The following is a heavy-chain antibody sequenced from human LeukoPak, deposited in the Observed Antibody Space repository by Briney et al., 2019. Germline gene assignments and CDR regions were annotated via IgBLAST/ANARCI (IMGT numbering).Heavy chain of an antibody. J-gene: IGHJ3*01. V-gene: IGHV3-7*01. CDR2: IRRDGSET. CDR1: GFTFSNYW. D-gene: IGHD3-22*01. CDR3: ARDDTHYGSSGSFYDAFDV. Sequence: GGSLRLSCAASGFTFSNYWMTWVRRAPGKGLEWVANIRRDGSETHYVDSVMGRFTISRDNAKNSLYLQMNSLRAEDTAVYYCARDDTHYGSSGSFYDAFDVWGQGTMVTVSS.